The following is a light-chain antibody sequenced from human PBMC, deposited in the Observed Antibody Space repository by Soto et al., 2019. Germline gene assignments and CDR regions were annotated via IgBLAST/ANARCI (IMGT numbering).Light chain of an antibody. CDR2: EDN. J-gene: IGLJ3*02. CDR1: SGSIASNY. V-gene: IGLV6-57*01. CDR3: QYYDATNQV. Sequence: NFMLTQPHSVSESPGKTVIISCTRSSGSIASNYVQWYQQRPGSSPTTVMYEDNQRPSWVPDRCSCSIDSSSNSASLTISGLEAEDEADYFCQYYDATNQVFGGGTKVTVL.